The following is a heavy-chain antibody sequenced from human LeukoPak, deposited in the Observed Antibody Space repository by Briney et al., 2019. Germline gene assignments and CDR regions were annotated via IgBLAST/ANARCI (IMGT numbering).Heavy chain of an antibody. D-gene: IGHD4-17*01. CDR2: TYYSGST. V-gene: IGHV4-39*07. CDR1: GGSISSSSYY. J-gene: IGHJ4*02. Sequence: SETLSLTCTVSGGSISSSSYYWGWIRQPPGKGLEWIGSTYYSGSTYYNPSLNSRVTISVDTSKNQFSLKLSSVTATDTAVYYCARGLDDYGDRPLQYWGQGTLVTVSS. CDR3: ARGLDDYGDRPLQY.